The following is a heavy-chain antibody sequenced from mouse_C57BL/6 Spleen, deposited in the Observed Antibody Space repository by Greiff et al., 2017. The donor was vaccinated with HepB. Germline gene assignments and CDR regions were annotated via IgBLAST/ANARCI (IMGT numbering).Heavy chain of an antibody. D-gene: IGHD2-5*01. V-gene: IGHV5-4*01. Sequence: LFNPLFSLQLSFSSSLFTFSSYSMSCFRQTPEKRLEWVATISDGGSYTYYPDNVKGRFTISRDNAKNNLYLQMSHLKSEDTAMYYCARSYYSNYFDYWGQGTTLTVSS. CDR3: ARSYYSNYFDY. CDR1: LFTFSSYS. CDR2: ISDGGSYT. J-gene: IGHJ2*01.